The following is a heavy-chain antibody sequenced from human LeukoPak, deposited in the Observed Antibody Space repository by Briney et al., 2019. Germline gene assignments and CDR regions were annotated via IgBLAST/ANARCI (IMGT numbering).Heavy chain of an antibody. CDR1: GYSISSGYY. Sequence: PSETLSLTCAVSGYSISSGYYWGWIRRPPGKGREWIGNIYHSGSTYYNPSLKSRVTISVDTSKNQFSLKLSSVTAADTAVYYCARLVWGSLTGYYFDYWGQGTLVTVSS. CDR2: IYHSGST. D-gene: IGHD3-16*01. CDR3: ARLVWGSLTGYYFDY. V-gene: IGHV4-38-2*01. J-gene: IGHJ4*02.